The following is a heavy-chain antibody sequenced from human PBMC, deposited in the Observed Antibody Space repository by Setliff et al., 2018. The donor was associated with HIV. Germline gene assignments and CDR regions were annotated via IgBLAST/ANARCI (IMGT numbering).Heavy chain of an antibody. CDR3: ARPYSGRGGGAWFDP. CDR2: VSHTGST. D-gene: IGHD4-4*01. V-gene: IGHV4-34*01. J-gene: IGHJ5*02. Sequence: SETLSLTCAVYGGSLSGYYWRWIRQPPGKGLEWIGDVSHTGSTNYNPSLKSRITISADTPKNQFSLRLISVTAADTSVYYCARPYSGRGGGAWFDPWGQGILVTVSS. CDR1: GGSLSGYY.